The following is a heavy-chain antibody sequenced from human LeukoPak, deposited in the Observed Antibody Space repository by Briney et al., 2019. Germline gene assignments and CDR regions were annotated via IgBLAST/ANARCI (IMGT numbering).Heavy chain of an antibody. CDR3: ARAYDILTGYTPWVG. V-gene: IGHV3-7*04. J-gene: IGHJ4*02. Sequence: GGSLRLSCAASGFPFSSSWMSWVRQAPGKGLEWVANIKQDGSEKYYVDSVKGRFTISRDNAKNSLYLQMNSLRAEDTAVYYSARAYDILTGYTPWVGGGQGTLVTVSS. CDR2: IKQDGSEK. CDR1: GFPFSSSW. D-gene: IGHD3-9*01.